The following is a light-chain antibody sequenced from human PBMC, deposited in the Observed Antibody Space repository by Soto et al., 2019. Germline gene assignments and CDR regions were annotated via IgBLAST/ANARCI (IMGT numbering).Light chain of an antibody. CDR1: SSDVGSYNL. CDR3: CSYAGSTGGYV. CDR2: DVS. Sequence: QSALTQPASVSGSPGQSITISCTGTSSDVGSYNLVSWYQQHPGKAPKLMIYDVSQWPSGVSNRFSGSKSGYTASLTISGLQAEDEADDYCCSYAGSTGGYVFGTGTKLTVL. V-gene: IGLV2-23*02. J-gene: IGLJ1*01.